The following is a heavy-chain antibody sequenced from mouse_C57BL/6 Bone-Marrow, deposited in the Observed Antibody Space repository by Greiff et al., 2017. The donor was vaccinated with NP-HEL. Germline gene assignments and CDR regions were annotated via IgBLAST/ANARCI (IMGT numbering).Heavy chain of an antibody. J-gene: IGHJ4*01. D-gene: IGHD1-2*01. V-gene: IGHV1-64*01. CDR1: GYTFTSYE. CDR3: ATLRHCAMDY. Sequence: QVQLQQSGAELVKPGASVKLSCKASGYTFTSYEMNWVKQRPGQGLEWIGWIYPRGGSTNYNEKFKSKATLTVDKSSSTAYMKLSSLTSEDSVVYFGATLRHCAMDYWGQGTSVTVSS. CDR2: IYPRGGST.